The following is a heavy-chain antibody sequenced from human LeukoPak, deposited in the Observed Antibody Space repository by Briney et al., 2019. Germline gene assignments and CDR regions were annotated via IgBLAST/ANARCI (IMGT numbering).Heavy chain of an antibody. CDR2: ISAYNGNT. V-gene: IGHV1-18*01. Sequence: ASVKVSCKASGYTFTSYGISWVRQASGQGLEWMGWISAYNGNTNYAQKLQGRVTMTTDTSTSTAYMELRSLRSDDTAVYYCARAPYYYGSGDSGWSDPWGQGTLVTVSS. J-gene: IGHJ5*02. CDR1: GYTFTSYG. CDR3: ARAPYYYGSGDSGWSDP. D-gene: IGHD3-10*01.